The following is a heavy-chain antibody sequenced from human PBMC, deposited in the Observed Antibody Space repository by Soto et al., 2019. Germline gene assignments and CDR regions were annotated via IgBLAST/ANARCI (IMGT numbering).Heavy chain of an antibody. D-gene: IGHD6-6*01. J-gene: IGHJ4*02. Sequence: QITLKESGPTLVKPTQTLTLTCTLSGFSLSTIGVGVGWIRQPPGKALEWLALIYWDDDKRDSPFLNSRLTITKDTSKNQVVLTMTNMDPVDTATYYCAHSPYSSSSYYFDYWGQGTLVPVSS. CDR1: GFSLSTIGVG. V-gene: IGHV2-5*02. CDR2: IYWDDDK. CDR3: AHSPYSSSSYYFDY.